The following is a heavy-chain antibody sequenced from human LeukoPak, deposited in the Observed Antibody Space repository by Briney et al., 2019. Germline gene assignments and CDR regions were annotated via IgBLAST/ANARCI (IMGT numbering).Heavy chain of an antibody. CDR3: AILGYCSSTSCYNP. V-gene: IGHV1-69*10. D-gene: IGHD2-2*02. J-gene: IGHJ4*02. CDR1: GGTFSSYA. CDR2: IIPILGTA. Sequence: GASVKVSCKASGGTFSSYAISWVRQAPGQGLEWMGGIIPILGTANYAQKFQGRVTITADKSTSTAYMELSGLRSEDTAVYYCAILGYCSSTSCYNPWGQGTLVTVSS.